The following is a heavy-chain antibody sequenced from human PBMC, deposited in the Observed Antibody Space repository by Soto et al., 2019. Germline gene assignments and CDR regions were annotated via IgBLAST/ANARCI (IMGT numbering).Heavy chain of an antibody. CDR3: AKGYATSRPYHFDY. V-gene: IGHV3-23*01. CDR1: GFSFSTYA. CDR2: ITGSGDDT. D-gene: IGHD2-2*01. J-gene: IGHJ4*02. Sequence: GGSLRLSCAASGFSFSTYAMSWVRQAPGKGLEWVSAITGSGDDTFHADSVKGRLTISRDNSKNTLYLQMNSLRADDTALYYCAKGYATSRPYHFDYWGQGTLVTVSS.